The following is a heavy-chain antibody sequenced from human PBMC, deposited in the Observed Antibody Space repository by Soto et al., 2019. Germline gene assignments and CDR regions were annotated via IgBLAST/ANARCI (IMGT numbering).Heavy chain of an antibody. V-gene: IGHV3-33*01. CDR3: ARDYDSSGYPRYYFDY. Sequence: QVQLVESGGGVVQPGRSLRLSCAASGFTFSSYGMHWVRQAPGKGLEWVAVIWYDGSNKYYADSVKGRFTISRDNSKNTLYLQMNSLRAEDTAVYHCARDYDSSGYPRYYFDYWGQGTLVTVSS. CDR2: IWYDGSNK. D-gene: IGHD3-22*01. J-gene: IGHJ4*02. CDR1: GFTFSSYG.